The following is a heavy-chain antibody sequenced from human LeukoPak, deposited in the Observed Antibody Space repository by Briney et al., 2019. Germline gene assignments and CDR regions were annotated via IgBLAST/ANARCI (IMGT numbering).Heavy chain of an antibody. CDR3: ARAPLRYFDWLQRSKYYFDY. V-gene: IGHV4-61*02. CDR1: GGSISSGSYY. CDR2: IYTSGNT. Sequence: SETLSLTCTVSGGSISSGSYYWSWIRQPAGKGLEWTGRIYTSGNTNYNPSLKSRVTISVDTSKNQFSLKLSSVTAADTAVYYCARAPLRYFDWLQRSKYYFDYWGQGTLVTVSS. D-gene: IGHD3-9*01. J-gene: IGHJ4*02.